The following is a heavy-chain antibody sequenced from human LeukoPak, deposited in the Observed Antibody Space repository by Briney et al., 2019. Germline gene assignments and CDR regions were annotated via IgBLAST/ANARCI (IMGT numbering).Heavy chain of an antibody. CDR3: ATRGGYYYYYMDL. V-gene: IGHV4-59*01. D-gene: IGHD3-16*01. CDR2: IYYSGST. CDR1: GGSISSYY. Sequence: PSETLSLTCTVSGGSISSYYWSWIRQPPGKGLEWIGYIYYSGSTNYNPSLKSRVTLSVDTSKNQFSLKLSSVTAADTAVYYCATRGGYYYYYMDLWAKRTADSVS. J-gene: IGHJ6*03.